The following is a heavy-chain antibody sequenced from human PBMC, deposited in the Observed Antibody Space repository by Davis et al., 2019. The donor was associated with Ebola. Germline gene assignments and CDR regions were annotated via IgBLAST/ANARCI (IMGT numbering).Heavy chain of an antibody. J-gene: IGHJ6*02. CDR1: GFTFNNYA. V-gene: IGHV3-66*01. CDR2: IYSGGST. D-gene: IGHD4-11*01. CDR3: ASYSGYYYYGMDV. Sequence: GESLKISCVASGFTFNNYAMSWVRQAPGKGLEWASVIYSGGSTYYADSVKGRFTISRDNSKNTLHLQMNSLRAEDTAVYYCASYSGYYYYGMDVWGQGTTVTVSS.